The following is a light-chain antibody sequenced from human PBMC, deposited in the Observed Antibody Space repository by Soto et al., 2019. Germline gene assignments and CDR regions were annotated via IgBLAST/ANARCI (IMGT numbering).Light chain of an antibody. J-gene: IGKJ4*01. Sequence: VLTQSPGTLSLSPGDSATLSCRASQSVSNNYLAWYQQKPGQAPRLLIYGESNRATGIPDRFSGSGSGTDLTLTISRLEPEDFAVYYCQKRSNWPLTCGGGTKVDIK. CDR1: QSVSNNY. CDR3: QKRSNWPLT. V-gene: IGKV3D-20*02. CDR2: GES.